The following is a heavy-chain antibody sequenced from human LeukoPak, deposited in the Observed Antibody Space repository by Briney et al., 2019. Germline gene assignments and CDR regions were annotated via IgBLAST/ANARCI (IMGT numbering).Heavy chain of an antibody. CDR1: GGSISRYY. CDR2: IYTSGST. J-gene: IGHJ5*02. D-gene: IGHD2-2*01. CDR3: ARDYCSSTSCYSGWFGP. Sequence: SETLSLTCTVSGGSISRYYWSWIWQPAGKGLEWIGRIYTSGSTNYNPSLKSRVTMSVDTSKNQFSLKLSSVTAADTAVYYCARDYCSSTSCYSGWFGPWGQGTLVTVSS. V-gene: IGHV4-4*07.